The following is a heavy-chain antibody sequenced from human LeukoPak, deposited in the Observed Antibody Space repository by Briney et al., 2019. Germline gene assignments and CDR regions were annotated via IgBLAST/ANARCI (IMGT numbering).Heavy chain of an antibody. D-gene: IGHD5-12*01. V-gene: IGHV3-23*01. CDR1: GFTFSSYA. CDR3: AKSYNGYESKPDY. CDR2: ISNSGGRT. J-gene: IGHJ4*02. Sequence: GGSLRLSCAASGFTFSSYAMSWVRQAPGKGLEWVSSISNSGGRTFYTDSVKGRFTISRDNSKITLYLQMNSLRAKDTAVYYCAKSYNGYESKPDYWGQGTLVTVSS.